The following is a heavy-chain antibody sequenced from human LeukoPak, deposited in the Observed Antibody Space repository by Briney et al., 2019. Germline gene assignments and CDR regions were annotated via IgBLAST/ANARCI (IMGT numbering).Heavy chain of an antibody. Sequence: GESLKISCKGSGYSFTTYWISWVRQMPGKGLEWMGRIDPSDSYTNYSPSFQGHVTISADKSFSTAYLQWTSLKASDTAMYYCARHAKAYGSSCDYWGQGTLVTVSS. J-gene: IGHJ4*02. CDR2: IDPSDSYT. D-gene: IGHD6-13*01. V-gene: IGHV5-10-1*01. CDR1: GYSFTTYW. CDR3: ARHAKAYGSSCDY.